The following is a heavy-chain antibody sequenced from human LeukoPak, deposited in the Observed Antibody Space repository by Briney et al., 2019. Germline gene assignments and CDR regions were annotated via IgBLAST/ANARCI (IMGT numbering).Heavy chain of an antibody. CDR1: GFSFSTYG. CDR2: ISSRSETI. D-gene: IGHD5-12*01. Sequence: GGSLRLSCAASGFSFSTYGLSWVRQAPGKGLEWISYISSRSETIYYADSVKSRFTISRDNAKNSLSLQMNSLRAEDTALYYCARGPSTWIDYWGQGTLVTVSS. V-gene: IGHV3-48*04. CDR3: ARGPSTWIDY. J-gene: IGHJ4*02.